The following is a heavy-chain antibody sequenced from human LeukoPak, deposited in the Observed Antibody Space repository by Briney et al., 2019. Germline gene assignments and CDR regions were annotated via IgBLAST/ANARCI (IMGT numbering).Heavy chain of an antibody. J-gene: IGHJ3*02. Sequence: SQTLSLTCTVSGGSISSGAYYWSWIRQHPGKGLEWIGYIYYIGTTYYNPSLKSRVSISEDTSKNQFSLKLSSVTAADTAEYYCARDTGMGYYDSSGYYSDAFDIWGQGTMVTVSS. CDR3: ARDTGMGYYDSSGYYSDAFDI. CDR2: IYYIGTT. V-gene: IGHV4-31*03. CDR1: GGSISSGAYY. D-gene: IGHD3-22*01.